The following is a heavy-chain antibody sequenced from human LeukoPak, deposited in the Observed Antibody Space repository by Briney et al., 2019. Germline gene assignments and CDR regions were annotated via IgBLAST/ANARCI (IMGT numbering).Heavy chain of an antibody. CDR3: AKRYCPGFNCYFFDY. D-gene: IGHD2-8*02. J-gene: IGHJ4*02. Sequence: GGSLRLSCAASGFTFRRYTLNWVCQAPGKGLEWISYIGSDNTTIDYADSVKGRFTISRDISKNTMYLQMNSLRADDTAVYYCAKRYCPGFNCYFFDYWGQGTLVTVTS. CDR1: GFTFRRYT. CDR2: IGSDNTTI. V-gene: IGHV3-48*01.